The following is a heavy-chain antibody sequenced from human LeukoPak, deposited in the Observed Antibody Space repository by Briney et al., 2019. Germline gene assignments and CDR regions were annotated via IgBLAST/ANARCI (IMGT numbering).Heavy chain of an antibody. Sequence: ASVKVSCKASGYTFTGYYMHWVRQAPGQGIEGMGWINPNSGGTNYAQKFQGRGTMTRDTAISTAYMELSRLRSDDTAVYYCARVVSSSWEWRLDPWGQGTLVTVSS. CDR3: ARVVSSSWEWRLDP. J-gene: IGHJ5*02. V-gene: IGHV1-2*02. D-gene: IGHD6-13*01. CDR2: INPNSGGT. CDR1: GYTFTGYY.